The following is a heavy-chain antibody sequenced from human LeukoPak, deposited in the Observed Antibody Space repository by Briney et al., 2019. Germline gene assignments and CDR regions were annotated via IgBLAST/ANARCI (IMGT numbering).Heavy chain of an antibody. J-gene: IGHJ5*02. CDR1: GFTVSSNY. Sequence: GGSLRLSCAASGFTVSSNYMSWVRQAPGKGLEWVSVIYSGGSTYYADSVKGRFTISRDNSKNTLYLQMNSLRAEDTAVYYCARVPSKMEAGLGWWSDPWGQGTLVTVSS. V-gene: IGHV3-53*01. CDR2: IYSGGST. D-gene: IGHD6-19*01. CDR3: ARVPSKMEAGLGWWSDP.